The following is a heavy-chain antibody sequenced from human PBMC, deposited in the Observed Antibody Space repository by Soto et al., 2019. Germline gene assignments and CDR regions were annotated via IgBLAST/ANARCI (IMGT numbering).Heavy chain of an antibody. J-gene: IGHJ4*02. CDR2: ISAYNGNT. D-gene: IGHD2-2*02. Sequence: ASLKVSCKASGYTFTSYGISWVRQAPGQGLEWMGWISAYNGNTNYAQKLQGRVTMTTDTSTSTAYMELRSLRSDDTAVYYCAARYCSSTSCYSAFDYWGQGTLVTVSS. V-gene: IGHV1-18*04. CDR3: AARYCSSTSCYSAFDY. CDR1: GYTFTSYG.